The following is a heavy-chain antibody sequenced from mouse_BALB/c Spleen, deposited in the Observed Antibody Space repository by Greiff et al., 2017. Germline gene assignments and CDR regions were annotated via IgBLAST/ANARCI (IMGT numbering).Heavy chain of an antibody. CDR1: GDSITSGY. V-gene: IGHV3-8*02. J-gene: IGHJ2*01. CDR3: ARIGDYYGSSYYFDY. CDR2: ISYSGST. D-gene: IGHD1-1*01. Sequence: EVKVEESGPSLVKPSQTLSLTCSVTGDSITSGYWNWIRKFPGNKLEYMGYISYSGSTYYNPSLKSRISITRDTSKNQYYLQLNSVTTEDTATYYCARIGDYYGSSYYFDYWGQGTTLTVSS.